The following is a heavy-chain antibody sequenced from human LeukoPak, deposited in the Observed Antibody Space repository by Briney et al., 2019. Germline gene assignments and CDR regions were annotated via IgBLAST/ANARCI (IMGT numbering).Heavy chain of an antibody. CDR2: ISAYNGNT. D-gene: IGHD1-26*01. CDR3: ARERHKLGATDLFDY. V-gene: IGHV1-18*01. CDR1: GYTFTSYG. Sequence: ASVKVSCTASGYTFTSYGISWVRQAPGQGLEWMGWISAYNGNTNYAQKLQGRVTMTTDTSTSTAYMELRSLRSDDTAVYYCARERHKLGATDLFDYWGQGTLVTVSS. J-gene: IGHJ4*02.